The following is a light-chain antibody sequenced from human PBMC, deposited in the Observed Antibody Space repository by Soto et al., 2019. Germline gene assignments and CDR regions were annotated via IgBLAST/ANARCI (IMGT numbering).Light chain of an antibody. Sequence: DIQMTQSPSTLSASVGDRVTITCRASQSITDWLAWYQQKPGKAPKFLIYKASNLECGVPSRFSGSGSATEFTLTISSVQPDDFATYYCQYWDDYSWTFGQGTKVEIK. CDR3: QYWDDYSWT. CDR1: QSITDW. CDR2: KAS. V-gene: IGKV1-5*03. J-gene: IGKJ1*01.